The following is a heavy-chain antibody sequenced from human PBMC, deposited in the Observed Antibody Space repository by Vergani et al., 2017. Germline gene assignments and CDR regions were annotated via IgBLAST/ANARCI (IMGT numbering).Heavy chain of an antibody. Sequence: EVQLVESGGGLVQPGRSLRLSCAASGFTFDDYAMHWVRQAPGKGLEWVSGISWNSGSIGYADSVKGRFTISRDNAKNSLYLQMNSLRAEDTAVYYCAKTSGIAAAGSDAFDIWGQGTMVTVSS. CDR1: GFTFDDYA. J-gene: IGHJ3*02. D-gene: IGHD6-13*01. CDR2: ISWNSGSI. CDR3: AKTSGIAAAGSDAFDI. V-gene: IGHV3-9*01.